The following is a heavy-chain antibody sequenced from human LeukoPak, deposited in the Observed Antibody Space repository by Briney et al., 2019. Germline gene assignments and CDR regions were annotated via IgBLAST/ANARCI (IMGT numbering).Heavy chain of an antibody. CDR3: ARDPGRIAAAPKAYYFDY. D-gene: IGHD6-13*01. CDR2: IKQDGSEK. J-gene: IGHJ4*02. CDR1: GFTFGDYA. Sequence: GGSLRLSCTASGFTFGDYAMTWVRQAPGKGLEWVANIKQDGSEKYYVDSVKGRFIISRVNAKNSLFLQMNSLRAEDTAVYYCARDPGRIAAAPKAYYFDYWGQGTLVTVSS. V-gene: IGHV3-7*03.